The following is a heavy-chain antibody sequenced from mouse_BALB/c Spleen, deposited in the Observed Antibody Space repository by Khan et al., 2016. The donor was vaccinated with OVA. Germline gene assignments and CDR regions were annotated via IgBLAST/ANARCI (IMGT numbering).Heavy chain of an antibody. Sequence: EVQLQQSGPELVKPGASVKMSCKASGYIFTNYVLHWVKQKPGQGLEWIGYINPYNAVTKYNEKFKGKATLASDKSSNTAYMELSILTSEDSAVYYCARGNWQSYYFDYWGQGTTLTLSS. D-gene: IGHD4-1*01. J-gene: IGHJ2*01. CDR1: GYIFTNYV. CDR3: ARGNWQSYYFDY. V-gene: IGHV1S136*01. CDR2: INPYNAVT.